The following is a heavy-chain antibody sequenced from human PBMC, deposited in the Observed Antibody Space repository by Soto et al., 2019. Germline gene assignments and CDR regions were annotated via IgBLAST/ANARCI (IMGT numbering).Heavy chain of an antibody. CDR1: GGSFSGDS. V-gene: IGHV4-34*01. D-gene: IGHD3-10*01. Sequence: QVQLQQWGAGLLKPSETLSLTCGVYGGSFSGDSWSWIGQPPGKGLEWIGEINHSGSTNYNPSLKSRVTISVDTSKNQFSLKLSSVTAADTAVYYCARGRDYYGSGRVDYWGQGTLVTVSS. CDR3: ARGRDYYGSGRVDY. J-gene: IGHJ4*02. CDR2: INHSGST.